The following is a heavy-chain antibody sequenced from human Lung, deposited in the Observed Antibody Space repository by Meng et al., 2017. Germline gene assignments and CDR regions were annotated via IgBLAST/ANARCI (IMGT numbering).Heavy chain of an antibody. CDR2: ISNTGKYI. V-gene: IGHV3-21*01. Sequence: EVQLVESGGGLVKPGGSMRLSCAASEFTFSDYSMNWVRQAPGKGLEWVSFISNTGKYIYYADSVKGRFTISRDNAKNSLYLQINSLRAEDTAVYYCARGSYQPLLLSALDYCGQGTLVTVSS. J-gene: IGHJ4*02. D-gene: IGHD2-15*01. CDR1: EFTFSDYS. CDR3: ARGSYQPLLLSALDY.